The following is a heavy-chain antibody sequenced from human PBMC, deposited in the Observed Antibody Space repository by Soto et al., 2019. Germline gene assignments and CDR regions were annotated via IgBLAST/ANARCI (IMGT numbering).Heavy chain of an antibody. V-gene: IGHV3-23*01. D-gene: IGHD2-21*01. CDR2: ISGSGGST. CDR1: GFTFSSYA. Sequence: EVQLLESGGGLVQPGGSLRLSCAASGFTFSSYAMNWVRQAPGKGLEWVSSISGSGGSTYYADSVKGRFTISRDNSKDTLYLQMNSLRAEDTAVYYCAKDFGGVVVIEAWYFDLWGRGTLVTVSS. J-gene: IGHJ2*01. CDR3: AKDFGGVVVIEAWYFDL.